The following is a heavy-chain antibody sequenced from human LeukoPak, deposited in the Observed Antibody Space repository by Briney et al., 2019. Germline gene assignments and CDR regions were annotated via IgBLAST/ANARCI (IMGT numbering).Heavy chain of an antibody. V-gene: IGHV3-7*01. J-gene: IGHJ4*02. D-gene: IGHD1-26*01. Sequence: GGSLRLSCAASGFTFSTYWMTWVRQAPGKGLEWVANIKGDGSEKYYVDSLKGRFTISRDNAKNTLYLQMNSLRAEDTAVYYCARRSSGSPPYYFGYWGQGTLVTVSS. CDR3: ARRSSGSPPYYFGY. CDR1: GFTFSTYW. CDR2: IKGDGSEK.